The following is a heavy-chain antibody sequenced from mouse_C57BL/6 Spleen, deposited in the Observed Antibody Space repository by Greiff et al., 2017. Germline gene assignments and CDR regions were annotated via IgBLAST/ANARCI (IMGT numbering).Heavy chain of an antibody. CDR2: ISSGGSYT. D-gene: IGHD2-4*01. V-gene: IGHV5-6*01. Sequence: DVQLQESGGDLVKPGGSLKLSCAASGFTFSSSGMSWVRQTPDKRLEWVATISSGGSYTYYPDSVKGRFTISRDNAKNTLYLQMSSLKSEDTAMYYCARHNHDYDERAWFAYWGQGTLVTVSA. CDR1: GFTFSSSG. J-gene: IGHJ3*01. CDR3: ARHNHDYDERAWFAY.